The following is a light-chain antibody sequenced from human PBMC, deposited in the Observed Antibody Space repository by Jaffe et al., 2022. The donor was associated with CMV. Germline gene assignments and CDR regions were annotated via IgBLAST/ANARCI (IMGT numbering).Light chain of an antibody. V-gene: IGLV2-11*01. CDR2: DVS. CDR3: CSYAGTYYLV. Sequence: QSALTQPRSVSGSPGQSVTISCTGTSSDVGAYNYVSWYRLHPDKAPKLLIYDVSKRPSGVPDRFSGSQSGNTASLTISGLQAEDEADYYCCSYAGTYYLVFGGGTTLTVL. CDR1: SSDVGAYNY. J-gene: IGLJ3*02.